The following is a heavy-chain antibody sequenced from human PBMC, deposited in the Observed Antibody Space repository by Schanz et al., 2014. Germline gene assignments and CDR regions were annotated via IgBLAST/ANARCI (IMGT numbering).Heavy chain of an antibody. V-gene: IGHV3-53*01. CDR1: GFSVGNKY. CDR2: IYIGGNT. Sequence: EVQLVESGGGLVQPGGSLRLSCAASGFSVGNKYMNWVRQAPGKGLEWVSFIYIGGNTYYADSVKGRFTISRDNSKNTLYLQMNSLRAEDTAVYYCAKTPREYCNYDNCPNWFDSWGQGTLVTVSS. D-gene: IGHD2-15*01. CDR3: AKTPREYCNYDNCPNWFDS. J-gene: IGHJ5*01.